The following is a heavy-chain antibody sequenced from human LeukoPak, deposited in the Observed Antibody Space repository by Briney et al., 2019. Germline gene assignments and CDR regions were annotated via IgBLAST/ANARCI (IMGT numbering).Heavy chain of an antibody. D-gene: IGHD6-19*01. CDR1: GFTFSNAW. V-gene: IGHV3-15*01. CDR3: TTDYSSGWYSPPSIDY. Sequence: GGSLRLSCAASGFTFSNAWMSWVRQAPGKGLEWVGRINCKTDGGTTDYAAPVKGRFTISRDDSKNTLYLQMNSLKTEDTAVYYCTTDYSSGWYSPPSIDYWGQGTLVTVSS. CDR2: INCKTDGGTT. J-gene: IGHJ4*02.